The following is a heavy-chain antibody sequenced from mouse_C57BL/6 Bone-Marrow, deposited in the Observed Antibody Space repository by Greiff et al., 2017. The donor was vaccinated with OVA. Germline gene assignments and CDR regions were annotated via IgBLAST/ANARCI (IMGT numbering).Heavy chain of an antibody. CDR2: IYPRSGNT. D-gene: IGHD2-1*01. CDR3: ASLYGNYGAMDY. CDR1: GYTFTSYG. Sequence: VQLQQSGAELARPGASVKLSCKASGYTFTSYGISWVKQRTGQGLEWIGEIYPRSGNTYYNEKFKGKATLTADKSSSTAYMELRSLTSEDSAVYVCASLYGNYGAMDYWGQGTSVTVSS. V-gene: IGHV1-81*01. J-gene: IGHJ4*01.